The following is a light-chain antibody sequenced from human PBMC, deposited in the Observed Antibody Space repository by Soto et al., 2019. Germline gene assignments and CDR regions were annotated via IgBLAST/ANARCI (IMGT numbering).Light chain of an antibody. CDR1: QTISRGY. CDR3: QQYYSFPFT. J-gene: IGKJ3*01. CDR2: GAC. Sequence: ESVLMQYPGTLSLSPWERAISSCRAIQTISRGYLALYQQKPGRAPRLLIYGACSRATRIPDRFSGSGSGTDFTLTISCLQSEDCATYYCQQYYSFPFTFGPGTKVDIK. V-gene: IGKV3-20*01.